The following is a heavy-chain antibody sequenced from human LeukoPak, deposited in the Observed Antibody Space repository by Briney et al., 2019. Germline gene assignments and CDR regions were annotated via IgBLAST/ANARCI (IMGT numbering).Heavy chain of an antibody. Sequence: ASVKVSCKASGYTFTSYYMHWVRQAPGQGLEWMGRIIPILGIANYAQKFQGRVTMTRDTSISTAYMELSRLRSDDTAVYYCARATSRWLQLLGYWGQGTLVTVSS. J-gene: IGHJ4*02. V-gene: IGHV1-2*02. CDR1: GYTFTSYY. CDR3: ARATSRWLQLLGY. CDR2: IIPILGIA. D-gene: IGHD5-24*01.